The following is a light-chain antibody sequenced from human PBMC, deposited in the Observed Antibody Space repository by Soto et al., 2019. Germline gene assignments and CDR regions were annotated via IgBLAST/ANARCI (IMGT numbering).Light chain of an antibody. CDR1: SSNIGNNY. CDR3: ATWDSSLSAVV. Sequence: VVTQPPSVSATPGQKVTISCSGSSSNIGNNYVSWYQQFPGAAPKLLIYDNYWRPSGIPDRFSASKSGTSATLGITGLQTGDEAYYYCATWDSSLSAVVVGGGTKLTVL. J-gene: IGLJ2*01. V-gene: IGLV1-51*01. CDR2: DNY.